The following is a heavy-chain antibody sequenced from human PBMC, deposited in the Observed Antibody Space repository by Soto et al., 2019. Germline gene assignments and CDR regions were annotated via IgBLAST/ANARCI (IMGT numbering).Heavy chain of an antibody. CDR3: ARGAEVAGTRVSRVSFQE. Sequence: QAQLQESGPGLVKPSETLSLICNVYGDSMSSFYWSWIRQPAGKGLEWIGRIYTSGSTIYNPSLKSRVTMSIDTSKNQFSLKLNSVTAADTAVYFCARGAEVAGTRVSRVSFQEWGQGTLVTVSS. CDR2: IYTSGST. CDR1: GDSMSSFY. V-gene: IGHV4-4*07. D-gene: IGHD6-19*01. J-gene: IGHJ1*01.